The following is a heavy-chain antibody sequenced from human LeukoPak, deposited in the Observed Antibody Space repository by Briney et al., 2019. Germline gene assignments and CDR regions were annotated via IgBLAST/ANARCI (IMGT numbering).Heavy chain of an antibody. J-gene: IGHJ4*02. CDR1: GFTFSTYA. D-gene: IGHD5-18*01. V-gene: IGHV3-23*01. CDR2: FSGSGGST. CDR3: AKDLGMQVWFPL. Sequence: GGSLRLSCAASGFTFSTYAMSWVRQAPGKGLEWVSSFSGSGGSTYYADSVKGRFTISRDNSKNTLYLQMNSLRAEDTAVYYCAKDLGMQVWFPLWGQGTLLTVSS.